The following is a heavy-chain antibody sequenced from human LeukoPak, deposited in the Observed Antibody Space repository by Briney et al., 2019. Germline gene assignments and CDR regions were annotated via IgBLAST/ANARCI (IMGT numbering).Heavy chain of an antibody. Sequence: SETLSLTCAVYGGSFSGYHWSWIRQPPGKGLEWIGEINHSGSTNYNPSLKSRVTISVDTSKNQFSLKLSSMTAADTAAYYCARNLYYSASRSYPLDFWSQGTLVTVSS. CDR2: INHSGST. CDR3: ARNLYYSASRSYPLDF. CDR1: GGSFSGYH. J-gene: IGHJ4*02. V-gene: IGHV4-34*01. D-gene: IGHD3-10*01.